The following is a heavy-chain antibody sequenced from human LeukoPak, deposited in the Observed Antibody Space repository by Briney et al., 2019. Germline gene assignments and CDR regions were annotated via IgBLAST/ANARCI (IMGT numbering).Heavy chain of an antibody. Sequence: SETLSLTXSVSGDSISRSDSYWDWIRQPPGKGLEWIGTLYYSGRTYYSPSLKSRVTMSVDTSNNQFSLNLRSVTAADTAVYYCARRRYYDGSGYLEWGQGTLLSVSS. CDR1: GDSISRSDSY. CDR3: ARRRYYDGSGYLE. D-gene: IGHD3-22*01. J-gene: IGHJ1*01. CDR2: LYYSGRT. V-gene: IGHV4-39*01.